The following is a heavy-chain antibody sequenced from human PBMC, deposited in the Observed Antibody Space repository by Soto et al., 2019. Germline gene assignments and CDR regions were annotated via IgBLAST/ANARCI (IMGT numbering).Heavy chain of an antibody. CDR3: ARMNIVGVLYYYMDA. V-gene: IGHV4-39*01. CDR1: GDSISISSHY. D-gene: IGHD3-3*02. Sequence: QLQLQESGPGLVKPSETLSLTCTVSGDSISISSHYWGWIRQPPGKGLEWIANIYYSGSTYYNPSLKSRVTISLDTSKNQVSLKLGSVTAADTAVYYCARMNIVGVLYYYMDAWGPGTTVTVSS. CDR2: IYYSGST. J-gene: IGHJ6*03.